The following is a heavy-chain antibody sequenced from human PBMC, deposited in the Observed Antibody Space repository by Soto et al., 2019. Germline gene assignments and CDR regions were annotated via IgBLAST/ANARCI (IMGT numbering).Heavy chain of an antibody. CDR3: ARHPERIAQIGWFDP. V-gene: IGHV3-48*01. Sequence: GVSLRLSCAASGFTFSSYSMNWVRQAPGKGLEWVSYISSSSSTIYYADSVKGRFTISRDNAKNSLHLQMNSLRAEDTAVYYCARHPERIAQIGWFDPWGQGTLVTVSS. D-gene: IGHD6-13*01. CDR2: ISSSSSTI. CDR1: GFTFSSYS. J-gene: IGHJ5*02.